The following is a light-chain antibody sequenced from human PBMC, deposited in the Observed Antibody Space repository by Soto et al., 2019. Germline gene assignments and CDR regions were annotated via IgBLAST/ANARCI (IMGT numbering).Light chain of an antibody. J-gene: IGLJ3*02. CDR3: GSWDTSPSGGQV. CDR2: ENN. CDR1: SSNIGSNY. V-gene: IGLV1-51*02. Sequence: QSVLTQPPSMSAPPGQKVTISCSGSSSNIGSNYVSWYQQLPGAAPQLLIYENNKRPSGIPDRFSGSKSGTSATLGITGLQTRDEADYYCGSWDTSPSGGQVFGGGTKLTVL.